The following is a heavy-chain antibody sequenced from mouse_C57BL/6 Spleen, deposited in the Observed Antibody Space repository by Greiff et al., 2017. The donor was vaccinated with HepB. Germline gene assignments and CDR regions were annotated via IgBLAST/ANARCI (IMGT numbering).Heavy chain of an antibody. CDR2: IDPSDSYT. CDR1: GYTFTSYW. CDR3: VSLITTVVATRGYFDY. V-gene: IGHV1-50*01. J-gene: IGHJ2*01. Sequence: QVQLQQPGAELVKPGASVKLSCKASGYTFTSYWMQWVKQRPGQGLEWIGEIDPSDSYTNYNQKFKGKATLTVDTSSSTAYMQLSSLTSEDSAVYYCVSLITTVVATRGYFDYWGQGTTLTVSS. D-gene: IGHD1-1*01.